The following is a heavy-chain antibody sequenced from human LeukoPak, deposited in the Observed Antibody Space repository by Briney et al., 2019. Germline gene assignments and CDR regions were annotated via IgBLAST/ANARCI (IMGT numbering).Heavy chain of an antibody. CDR1: GGTFSSYA. CDR3: ARGSGNYFQYYYYYYMDV. CDR2: IIPIFGTA. Sequence: SVKVSCKASGGTFSSYAISWVRQAPGQGLEWMGGIIPIFGTANYAQKFQGRVTITADESTSTAYMELSSLRSEDTAVYHCARGSGNYFQYYYYYYMDVWGKGTTVTVSS. J-gene: IGHJ6*03. V-gene: IGHV1-69*13. D-gene: IGHD1-26*01.